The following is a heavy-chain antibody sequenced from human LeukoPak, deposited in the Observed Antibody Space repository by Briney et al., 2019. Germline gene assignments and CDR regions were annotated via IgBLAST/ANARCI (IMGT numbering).Heavy chain of an antibody. CDR1: GFTFSSYA. J-gene: IGHJ6*03. Sequence: GGSLRLSCAASGFTFSSYAMSWVRQAPGKGLEWVSAISGSGGSTYYADSVKGRFTISRGNSKNTLYLQMNSLRAEDTAVYYCAKDSYYDFPRGYMDVWGKGTTVTVSS. CDR3: AKDSYYDFPRGYMDV. CDR2: ISGSGGST. V-gene: IGHV3-23*01. D-gene: IGHD3-3*01.